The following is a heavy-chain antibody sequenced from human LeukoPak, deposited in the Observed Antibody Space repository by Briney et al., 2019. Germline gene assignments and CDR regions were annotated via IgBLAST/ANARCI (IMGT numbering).Heavy chain of an antibody. CDR1: GVTFSSHG. CDR2: IIPSGHTT. Sequence: GGSLRLSCAASGVTFSSHGMNWVRQAPGRGLEWVSGIIPSGHTTYYADSVRGRFTISRDNSRNTLYLQMNSLRAEDTAVYYCAKDDRWLQFCCWGQGTLVTVSA. CDR3: AKDDRWLQFCC. V-gene: IGHV3-23*01. D-gene: IGHD5-24*01. J-gene: IGHJ4*02.